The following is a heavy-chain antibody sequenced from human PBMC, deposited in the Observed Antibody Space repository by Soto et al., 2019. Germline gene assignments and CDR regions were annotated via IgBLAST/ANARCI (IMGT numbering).Heavy chain of an antibody. V-gene: IGHV6-1*01. J-gene: IGHJ6*02. CDR2: TYYKSKWYN. Sequence: QVQLQQSGPGLVRPSQTLSLTCAISGDSVSSNSATWNWIRQSPSRGLEWLGRTYYKSKWYNDYAVSVKSRITITPDTSKNQFSLQLNSVTPEDTAVYFCAKSEGSGWNYYFYGMDVWGQGTSVTVSS. D-gene: IGHD6-19*01. CDR3: AKSEGSGWNYYFYGMDV. CDR1: GDSVSSNSAT.